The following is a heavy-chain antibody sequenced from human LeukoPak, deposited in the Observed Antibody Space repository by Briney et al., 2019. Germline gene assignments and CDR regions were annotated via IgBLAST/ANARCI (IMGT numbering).Heavy chain of an antibody. J-gene: IGHJ4*02. D-gene: IGHD1-14*01. V-gene: IGHV4-31*03. CDR1: GGSISSGGYY. CDR3: ARGGGSEPFDY. Sequence: SETLSLTCTVSGGSISSGGYYWSWIRQHPGKGLEWIGYIYYSGSTYYNPSLKSRVTISVDTSKNQFSLKLSSVTAADTAVYCCARGGGSEPFDYWGQGTLVTVSS. CDR2: IYYSGST.